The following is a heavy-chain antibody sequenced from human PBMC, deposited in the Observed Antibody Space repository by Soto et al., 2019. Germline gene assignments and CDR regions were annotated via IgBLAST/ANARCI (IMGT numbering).Heavy chain of an antibody. D-gene: IGHD2-2*01. CDR3: RGIVVVTSAPFFDY. Sequence: VQLLDSGGGLVQPGGSLRLSCAASGLTFSSYAMSWVRQAPGKGLEWVSSISASGGSTDYADSVKGRFTISRDNSKNTVYLQMNSLRAEDTAVYYCRGIVVVTSAPFFDYWGQGTLVTVSS. V-gene: IGHV3-23*01. CDR1: GLTFSSYA. CDR2: ISASGGST. J-gene: IGHJ4*02.